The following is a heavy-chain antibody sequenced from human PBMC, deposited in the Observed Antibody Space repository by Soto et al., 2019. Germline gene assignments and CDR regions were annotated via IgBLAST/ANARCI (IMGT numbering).Heavy chain of an antibody. CDR1: GFTFSSYS. V-gene: IGHV3-21*01. CDR2: ISSSSSYI. J-gene: IGHJ4*02. CDR3: ARDPTPYSSALDY. Sequence: PGGSLRLSCAASGFTFSSYSMNWVRQAPGKGLEWVSSISSSSSYIYYADSVKGRFTISRDNAKNSLYLQMNSLRAEDTAVYYCARDPTPYSSALDYWGQGTLVTVSS. D-gene: IGHD6-25*01.